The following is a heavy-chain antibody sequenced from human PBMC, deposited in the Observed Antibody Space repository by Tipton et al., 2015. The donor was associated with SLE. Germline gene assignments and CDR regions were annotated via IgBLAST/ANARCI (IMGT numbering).Heavy chain of an antibody. CDR1: GDSVASNTAA. CDR2: TYYRSKWYF. V-gene: IGHV6-1*01. J-gene: IGHJ3*01. D-gene: IGHD1-26*01. CDR3: VRDGGMGLDTLAV. Sequence: GLVKPSQTLSLTCAISGDSVASNTAAWNWIRQSPSRGLEWLGRTYYRSKWYFDYSVSVKSRITVSPDTSRSQFSLHLNSVTPEDTAVYYGVRDGGMGLDTLAVWGHGTTVLVSS.